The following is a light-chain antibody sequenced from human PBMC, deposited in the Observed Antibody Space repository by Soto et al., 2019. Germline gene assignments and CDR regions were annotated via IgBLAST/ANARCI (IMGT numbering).Light chain of an antibody. Sequence: DIQLTQSPSFLSASVGDRVTITCRASQGISSYLAWYQQKPGKAPKLLISAASTLQSGVPSRFSGSGSGTEFTLTISSLQPEDFATYYCQQLNSYRFTFGPGTKVDIK. CDR1: QGISSY. CDR3: QQLNSYRFT. V-gene: IGKV1-9*01. J-gene: IGKJ3*01. CDR2: AAS.